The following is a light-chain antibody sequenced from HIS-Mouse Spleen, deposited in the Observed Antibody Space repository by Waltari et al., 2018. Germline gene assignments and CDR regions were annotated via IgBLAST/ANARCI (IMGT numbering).Light chain of an antibody. CDR1: QGISSY. CDR3: QQYYSYRT. J-gene: IGKJ1*01. V-gene: IGKV1-8*01. CDR2: AAS. Sequence: AIRMTQSPSSFSASTGDRVTITCPASQGISSYLAWYQQKPGKAPKLLIYAASTLQSGVPSRFSGSGSGTDFTLTISCLQSEDFATYYCQQYYSYRTFGQGTKVEIK.